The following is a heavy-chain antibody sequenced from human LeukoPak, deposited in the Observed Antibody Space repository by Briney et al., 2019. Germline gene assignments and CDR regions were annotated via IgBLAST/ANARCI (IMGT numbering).Heavy chain of an antibody. CDR2: INHSGST. D-gene: IGHD5-18*01. CDR1: GGSFSVYY. J-gene: IGHJ4*02. V-gene: IGHV4-34*01. Sequence: SETLSLTCAVYGGSFSVYYWSWIRQPPGKGLEWIGEINHSGSTNYNPSLKSRVTISVDTSKNQFSLKLSSVTAADTAVYYCAGRLMDTAMVRIDYWGQGTLVTVSS. CDR3: AGRLMDTAMVRIDY.